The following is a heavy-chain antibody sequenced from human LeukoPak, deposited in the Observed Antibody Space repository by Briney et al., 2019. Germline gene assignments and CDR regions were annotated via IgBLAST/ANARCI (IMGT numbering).Heavy chain of an antibody. CDR3: ARTDYYDSSGHPAFDI. D-gene: IGHD3-22*01. Sequence: SETLSLTCAVYGGSFSGYYWSWIRQPPGKGPEWIGEINHSGSTNYNPSLKSRVTISVDTSKNQFSLKLSSVTAADTAVYYCARTDYYDSSGHPAFDIWGQGTMVTVSS. J-gene: IGHJ3*02. CDR1: GGSFSGYY. CDR2: INHSGST. V-gene: IGHV4-34*01.